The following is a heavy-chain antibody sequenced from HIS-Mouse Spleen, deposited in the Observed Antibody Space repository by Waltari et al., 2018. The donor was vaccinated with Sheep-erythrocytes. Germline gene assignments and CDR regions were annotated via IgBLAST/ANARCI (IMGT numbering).Heavy chain of an antibody. CDR3: ARVANLCFDY. V-gene: IGHV3-30-3*01. D-gene: IGHD5-12*01. Sequence: QVQLVESGGGVVQPGRSLRLSCAASGFTFSSYAMHWVRQAPGKGLEWVAVISYDGSNNYYADSVKGRFTISRDNSKNTLYLQMNSLRAEDTAVYYCARVANLCFDYWGQGTLVTVSS. J-gene: IGHJ4*02. CDR2: ISYDGSNN. CDR1: GFTFSSYA.